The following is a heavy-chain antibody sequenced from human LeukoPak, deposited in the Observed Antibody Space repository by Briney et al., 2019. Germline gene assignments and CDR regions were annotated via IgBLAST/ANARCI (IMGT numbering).Heavy chain of an antibody. V-gene: IGHV3-30*18. J-gene: IGHJ6*04. CDR1: GFTFSSYG. CDR3: AKGDPYYGMDV. Sequence: GRSLRLSCAASGFTFSSYGMHWVRQAPGKGLEWVAVIPYDGSNKYYADSVKGRFTISRDNSKNTLYLQMNSLRAEDTAVYYCAKGDPYYGMDVWGKGTTVTVSS. CDR2: IPYDGSNK.